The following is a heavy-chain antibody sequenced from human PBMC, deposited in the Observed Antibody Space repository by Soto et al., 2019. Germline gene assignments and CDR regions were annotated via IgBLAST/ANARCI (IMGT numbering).Heavy chain of an antibody. D-gene: IGHD3-16*02. V-gene: IGHV4-30-2*01. Sequence: QLQLQESGSGLVKPSQTLSLTCAVSGGSISSGGYSWSWIRQPPGKGLEWIGYIYHSGSTYYNPSLKSRVTISVDRSKNQFSLKLSSVTAADTAVYYCASSIMITFGGVIVREYYFDYWGQGTLVTVSS. CDR1: GGSISSGGYS. J-gene: IGHJ4*02. CDR2: IYHSGST. CDR3: ASSIMITFGGVIVREYYFDY.